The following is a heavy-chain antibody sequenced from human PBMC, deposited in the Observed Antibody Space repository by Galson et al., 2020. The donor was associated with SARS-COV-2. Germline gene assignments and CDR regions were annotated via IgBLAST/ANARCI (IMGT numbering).Heavy chain of an antibody. CDR3: AKDFRYCSSTSCELGGGDALDI. J-gene: IGHJ3*02. V-gene: IGHV3-23*01. CDR1: GLTFSRYA. CDR2: ISGSGGST. Sequence: GGSLRLSCAASGLTFSRYAMRWVRQAPGKGLEWVSAISGSGGSTYYADSVKGRFTISRDNSKNTLYLQMNSLRAEDTAVYYCAKDFRYCSSTSCELGGGDALDIWGQGTMVTVSS. D-gene: IGHD2-2*01.